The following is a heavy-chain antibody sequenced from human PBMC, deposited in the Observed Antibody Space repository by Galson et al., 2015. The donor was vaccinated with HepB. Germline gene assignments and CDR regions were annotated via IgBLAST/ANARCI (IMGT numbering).Heavy chain of an antibody. V-gene: IGHV1-18*01. CDR1: GYTFTSYG. CDR2: ISAYNGNT. J-gene: IGHJ3*02. CDR3: ARVRYKNQLLSPRSAFDI. D-gene: IGHD2-2*01. Sequence: QSGAEVKKPGASVKVSCKASGYTFTSYGISWVRQAPGQGLEWMGWISAYNGNTNYAQKLQGRVTMTTDTSTSTAYMELRSLRSDDTAVYYCARVRYKNQLLSPRSAFDIWGQGTMVTVSS.